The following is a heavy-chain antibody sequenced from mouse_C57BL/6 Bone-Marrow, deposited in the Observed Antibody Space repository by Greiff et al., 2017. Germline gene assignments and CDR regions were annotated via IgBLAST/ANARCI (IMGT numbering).Heavy chain of an antibody. CDR1: GYSITSGYY. Sequence: EVKLLESGPGLVKPSPSLSLTCSVTGYSITSGYYWNWIRQFPGNKLEWMGYIGYDGSNNYNPSLKNPTSITRDTSKNQFYLKLNTVTTEDTATSYYARVPFITTVVELDYWGQGTSVTVSS. CDR3: ARVPFITTVVELDY. CDR2: IGYDGSN. J-gene: IGHJ4*01. D-gene: IGHD1-1*01. V-gene: IGHV3-6*01.